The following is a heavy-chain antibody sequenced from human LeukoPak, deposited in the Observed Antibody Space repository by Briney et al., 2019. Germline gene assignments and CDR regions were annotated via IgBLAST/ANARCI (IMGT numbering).Heavy chain of an antibody. CDR2: IKSKVDGETT. CDR3: TTRVATTNDN. CDR1: GFTFGDYA. D-gene: IGHD5-12*01. V-gene: IGHV3-15*01. Sequence: GGSLRLSCAASGFTFGDYAMHWVRQAPGKGLEWVGRIKSKVDGETTDCAAPMRGRFTISRDDSKNTLYLQMDRLQIEDTALYYCTTRVATTNDNWGQGTLVTVSS. J-gene: IGHJ4*02.